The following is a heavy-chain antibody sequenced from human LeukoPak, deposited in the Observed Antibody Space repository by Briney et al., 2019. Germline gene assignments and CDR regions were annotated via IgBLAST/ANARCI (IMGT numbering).Heavy chain of an antibody. CDR2: INPNSGGT. CDR3: AVTNFEYSSSSHYFDY. D-gene: IGHD6-6*01. V-gene: IGHV1-2*02. CDR1: GYTFTGYY. J-gene: IGHJ4*02. Sequence: ASVKVSCKASGYTFTGYYMHWVRQAPGQGLEWMGWINPNSGGTNYAQKFQGRVTMTRDTSISTAYMELSRLRSDDTAVYYCAVTNFEYSSSSHYFDYRGQGTLVTVSS.